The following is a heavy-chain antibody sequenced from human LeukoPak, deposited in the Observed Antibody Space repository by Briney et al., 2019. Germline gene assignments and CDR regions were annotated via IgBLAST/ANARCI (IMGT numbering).Heavy chain of an antibody. V-gene: IGHV4-39*07. CDR1: GGSISSSSYY. Sequence: PLETLSLTCTVSGGSISSSSYYWGWIRQPPGKGLEWIGSIYYSGSTYYNPSLKSRVTISVDTSKNQFSLKLSSVTAADTAVYYCARQDDLCGGDCPLWYFDLWGRGTLVTVSS. CDR2: IYYSGST. D-gene: IGHD2-21*02. J-gene: IGHJ2*01. CDR3: ARQDDLCGGDCPLWYFDL.